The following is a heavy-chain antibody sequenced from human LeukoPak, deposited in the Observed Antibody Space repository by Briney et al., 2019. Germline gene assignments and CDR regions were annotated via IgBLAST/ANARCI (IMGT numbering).Heavy chain of an antibody. J-gene: IGHJ3*02. V-gene: IGHV3-74*01. Sequence: GGSLRLSCAASGFTFSSYVMSWVSQAPGKWLEWVSRISSDGRSTSHADSVKGRFTISRDNAKNTLYLQMNSLRAEDTAVYYCTRERLERHDAFDMWGQGTVVTVSS. CDR2: ISSDGRST. CDR1: GFTFSSYV. D-gene: IGHD1-1*01. CDR3: TRERLERHDAFDM.